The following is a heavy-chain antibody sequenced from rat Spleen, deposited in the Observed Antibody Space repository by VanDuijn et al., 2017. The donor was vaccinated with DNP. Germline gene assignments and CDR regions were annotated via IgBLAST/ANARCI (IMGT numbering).Heavy chain of an antibody. V-gene: IGHV5S10*01. D-gene: IGHD1-6*01. CDR1: GFTFSDCN. CDR2: ILYDGGRT. Sequence: EVQLVESGGGLVRPGRSLKLSCATSGFTFSDCNMAWVRQAPKKGLEWVATILYDGGRTYYRDPVKDRFTIDRDNAKSTLYLQMDSVRSEDTATYYCARQGDYVKYGLLSNFDYWGQGVMVTVSS. CDR3: ARQGDYVKYGLLSNFDY. J-gene: IGHJ2*01.